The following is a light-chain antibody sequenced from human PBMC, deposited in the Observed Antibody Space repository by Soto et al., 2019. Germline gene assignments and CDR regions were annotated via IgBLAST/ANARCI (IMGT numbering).Light chain of an antibody. V-gene: IGKV1-39*01. CDR1: QSISSY. J-gene: IGKJ3*01. CDR3: PQSYSTLHT. Sequence: DIQMTQSPSSLSASVGDRVTITCRASQSISSYLNWYQQKPGKAPKLLIYAASSLQSGVPSRFSGSGSGTDFTLTISSLQPEDFATYYCPQSYSTLHTFGPGTKVDI. CDR2: AAS.